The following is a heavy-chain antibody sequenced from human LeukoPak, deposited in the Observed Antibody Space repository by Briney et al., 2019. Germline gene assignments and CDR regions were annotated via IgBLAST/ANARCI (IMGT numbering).Heavy chain of an antibody. D-gene: IGHD5-24*01. J-gene: IGHJ6*03. CDR2: IWHDGSNK. CDR3: AKDGDAYTEFYYYYMDV. V-gene: IGHV3-33*06. Sequence: GGSLRLSCAATGLTFSDYGLHCVRQAPGKGLEGVALIWHDGSNKYYADSVMGRFTISRDNSKNTLYLQMNSLRAEDTAIYYCAKDGDAYTEFYYYYMDVWGKGTTVTVSS. CDR1: GLTFSDYG.